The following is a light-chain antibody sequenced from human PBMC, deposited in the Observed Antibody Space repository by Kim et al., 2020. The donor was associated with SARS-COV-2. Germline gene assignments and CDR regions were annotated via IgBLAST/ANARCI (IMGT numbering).Light chain of an antibody. V-gene: IGKV3-20*01. J-gene: IGKJ5*01. CDR1: QSVRRGY. CDR3: QQYTGSPIT. Sequence: SPGEGATLSCRASQSVRRGYLAWYQQKPGQAPRLLMYDASTRATGIPDRFSGSGSGTDFTLTISRLEPEDFAVYYCQQYTGSPITFGQGTRLEIK. CDR2: DAS.